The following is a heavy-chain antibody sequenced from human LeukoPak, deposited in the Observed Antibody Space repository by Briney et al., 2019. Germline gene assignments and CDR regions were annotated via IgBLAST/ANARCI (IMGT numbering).Heavy chain of an antibody. J-gene: IGHJ4*02. CDR1: GFSFSTYS. CDR2: ITSSSTYI. CDR3: ARAGGYSSSLDS. D-gene: IGHD6-13*01. Sequence: KAGGSLRLSCAASGFSFSTYSMNWVRQAPGKGLEWVSSITSSSTYIYYADSMKGRFTISRDNAKNSLYLQMKGLRAEDTAVYYCARAGGYSSSLDSWGQGTLVTVFS. V-gene: IGHV3-21*01.